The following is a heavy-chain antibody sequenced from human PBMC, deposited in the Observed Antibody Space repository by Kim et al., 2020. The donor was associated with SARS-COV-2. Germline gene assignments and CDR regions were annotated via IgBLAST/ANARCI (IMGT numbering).Heavy chain of an antibody. Sequence: GGSLRLSCSASGFIFSNFAIHWVRRAPGMGLQWVSATTRVGDGSFYADSVKDRFTIFRDNSKNTLFLQMSGLRIEDTAVYYCVRYWRNYGSVHWGPGTLVTVSA. V-gene: IGHV3-64D*06. J-gene: IGHJ5*02. D-gene: IGHD4-4*01. CDR3: VRYWRNYGSVH. CDR2: TTRVGDGS. CDR1: GFIFSNFA.